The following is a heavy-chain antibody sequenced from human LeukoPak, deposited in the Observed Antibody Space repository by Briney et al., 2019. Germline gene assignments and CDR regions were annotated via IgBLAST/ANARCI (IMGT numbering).Heavy chain of an antibody. D-gene: IGHD1-26*01. CDR3: AHPGGVGASHYYMDV. CDR1: GYSISSGYY. Sequence: SETLSLTCAVSGYSISSGYYWGWIRQPPGKGLEWIGSIHHSGSTYYNPSLKSRVTISVDTSKNQFSLKLSSVTAADTAVYYCAHPGGVGASHYYMDVWGKGTTVTVSS. V-gene: IGHV4-38-2*01. CDR2: IHHSGST. J-gene: IGHJ6*03.